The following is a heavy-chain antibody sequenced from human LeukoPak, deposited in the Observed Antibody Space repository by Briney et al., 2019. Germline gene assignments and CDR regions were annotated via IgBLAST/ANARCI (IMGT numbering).Heavy chain of an antibody. CDR1: GFTFSSYS. J-gene: IGHJ4*02. D-gene: IGHD5-18*01. V-gene: IGHV3-21*01. Sequence: PGGSLRLSCAASGFTFSSYSMNWVRQAPGKGLEWVSSISSSSSYIYYADSVKGRFTISRDNAKNSLYLQMNSLRAEDTAVYYCARDGFRTAMAQGTIDYWGQGTLVTVSS. CDR2: ISSSSSYI. CDR3: ARDGFRTAMAQGTIDY.